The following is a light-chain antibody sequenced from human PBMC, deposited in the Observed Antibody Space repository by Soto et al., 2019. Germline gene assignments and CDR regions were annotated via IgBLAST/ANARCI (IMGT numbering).Light chain of an antibody. CDR2: DVS. CDR3: AAWDDSMNGVV. J-gene: IGLJ2*01. Sequence: QSALTQPRSVSGSPGQSVTVSCIGTSSDVGDYNSVSWYQQHPGKAPKLMIYDVSKRPSGVPDRFSGSKSGNTASLTISGLQAEDEADYYCAAWDDSMNGVVFGGGTKLTVL. V-gene: IGLV2-11*01. CDR1: SSDVGDYNS.